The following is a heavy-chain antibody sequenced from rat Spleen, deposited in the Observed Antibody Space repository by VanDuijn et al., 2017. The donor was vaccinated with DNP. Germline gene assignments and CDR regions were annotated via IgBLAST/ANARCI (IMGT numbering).Heavy chain of an antibody. J-gene: IGHJ2*01. D-gene: IGHD4-3*01. CDR3: VRWNSGHFDY. CDR2: IGSAAYAP. V-gene: IGHV5-22*01. CDR1: GFTFSAYY. Sequence: EVQLVESGGGLVQPGRSLKLSCAASGFTFSAYYMAWVRQAPAKGLEWVAYIGSAAYAPYYGDSVKGRFTISRDNAKSTLHLQMNSLRSEDMATYYCVRWNSGHFDYWGQGVMVTVSS.